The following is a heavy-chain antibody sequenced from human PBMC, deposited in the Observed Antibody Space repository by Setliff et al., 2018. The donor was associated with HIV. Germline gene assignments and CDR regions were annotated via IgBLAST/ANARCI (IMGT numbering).Heavy chain of an antibody. Sequence: ASVKVSCKASGYTFTGYAINWVRQAPGQGLEWMGRVNPNSGGTDYPQKFQGRVTMTWDTSTSTGYMEVYRLRSDDTAVYFCARSCRSSGYCHFDYWGQGTLVTVSS. D-gene: IGHD3-22*01. V-gene: IGHV1-2*06. J-gene: IGHJ4*02. CDR1: GYTFTGYA. CDR3: ARSCRSSGYCHFDY. CDR2: VNPNSGGT.